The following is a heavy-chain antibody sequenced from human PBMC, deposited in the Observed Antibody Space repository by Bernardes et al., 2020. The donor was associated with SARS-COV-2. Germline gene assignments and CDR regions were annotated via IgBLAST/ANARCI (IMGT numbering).Heavy chain of an antibody. V-gene: IGHV3-33*01. Sequence: GGSLRHSCAASGFTFSSYGMHWVRQAPGKGLEWVAVIWYDGSNKYYADSVKGRFTISRDNSKNTLYLQMNSLRAEDTAVYYCARRLYSSSWYEGGMDVWGQGTTVTVSS. CDR3: ARRLYSSSWYEGGMDV. J-gene: IGHJ6*02. CDR2: IWYDGSNK. CDR1: GFTFSSYG. D-gene: IGHD6-13*01.